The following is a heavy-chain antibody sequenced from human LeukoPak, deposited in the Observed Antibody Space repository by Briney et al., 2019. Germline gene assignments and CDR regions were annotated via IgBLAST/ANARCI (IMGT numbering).Heavy chain of an antibody. V-gene: IGHV3-23*01. CDR1: GFTFSRFA. CDR2: ISGNGHQT. Sequence: GGSRTLFCSASGFTFSRFAMTWVRQLPRRGLAWVSSISGNGHQTYYADSVKGRFSVSRDNSKNILYLQMDSLSADDSARYYLSKDVNYSYSSGYLIPCDYWGQGTLVTVSS. D-gene: IGHD3-22*01. J-gene: IGHJ4*02. CDR3: SKDVNYSYSSGYLIPCDY.